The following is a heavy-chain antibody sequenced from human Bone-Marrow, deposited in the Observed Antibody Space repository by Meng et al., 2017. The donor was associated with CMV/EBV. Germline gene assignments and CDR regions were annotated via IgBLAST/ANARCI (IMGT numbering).Heavy chain of an antibody. CDR2: INTANGAP. Sequence: GESLKISCKGSGYYFNAFGISWMRQAPGQGLEWMGWINTANGAPRYAQRFQGRVTMTTDKSTATSYMELRSLTSDDTAVYYCARRRGVYHFLEGGGDAYFDYWGQGTPVTVYS. CDR1: GYYFNAFG. CDR3: ARRRGVYHFLEGGGDAYFDY. D-gene: IGHD3-16*01. V-gene: IGHV1-18*01. J-gene: IGHJ4*02.